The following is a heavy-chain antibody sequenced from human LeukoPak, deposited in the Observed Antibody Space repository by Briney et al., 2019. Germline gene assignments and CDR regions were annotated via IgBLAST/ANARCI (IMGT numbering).Heavy chain of an antibody. CDR3: AREGSMTARPFVSIDY. V-gene: IGHV4-4*07. CDR1: GGSISTYY. J-gene: IGHJ4*02. CDR2: IHTSGSN. D-gene: IGHD6-6*01. Sequence: MASETLSLTCTVSGGSISTYYWSWIRQPAGKGLEWIGRIHTSGSNDYNPSLKSRFTLSVDTPRKQFSLRLSSVPAADTAMCYCAREGSMTARPFVSIDYWGQGNLVTVSS.